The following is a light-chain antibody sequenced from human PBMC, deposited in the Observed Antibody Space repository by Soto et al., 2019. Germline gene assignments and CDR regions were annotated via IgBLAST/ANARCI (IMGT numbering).Light chain of an antibody. CDR3: QQYGSSPQT. CDR2: GAS. J-gene: IGKJ2*01. V-gene: IGKV3-20*01. CDR1: QSVSSSY. Sequence: EIVLTQSPGTLSLSPGERATLSCRASQSVSSSYLAWYQQKPGQAPRLLIYGASSRATGIPDRFSGSGSGTEFTLTISRLEPEDFAVYYCQQYGSSPQTFGQGTQLEIK.